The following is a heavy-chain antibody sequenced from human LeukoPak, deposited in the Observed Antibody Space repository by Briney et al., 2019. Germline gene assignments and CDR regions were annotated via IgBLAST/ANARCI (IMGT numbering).Heavy chain of an antibody. Sequence: PSETLSLTCTVSSGSINNYYWSWIRQTPGKGLEWIGYILSSGSTNYNPSVKSRVTISVDTSKNQFSLKLSSVTAADTAVYYCARAEYYYDSSGYYYHWGQGTLVTVSS. D-gene: IGHD3-22*01. CDR3: ARAEYYYDSSGYYYH. J-gene: IGHJ5*02. CDR1: SGSINNYY. V-gene: IGHV4-59*01. CDR2: ILSSGST.